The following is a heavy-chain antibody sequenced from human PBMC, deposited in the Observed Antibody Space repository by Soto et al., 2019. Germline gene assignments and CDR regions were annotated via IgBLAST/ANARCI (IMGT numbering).Heavy chain of an antibody. V-gene: IGHV3-72*01. J-gene: IGHJ3*02. D-gene: IGHD6-13*01. Sequence: EVQLVECGGGLVQPGGSLRLSCAASGFTSSDHYMDWVRQAPGKGLEWHGRIRNKANSYTTEYAGSVKGRFTISRDDSKNSLYLQMSSLKTEDTAVYYCARSWTESSTWADDAFDIWGQGTMVTVSS. CDR2: IRNKANSYTT. CDR1: GFTSSDHY. CDR3: ARSWTESSTWADDAFDI.